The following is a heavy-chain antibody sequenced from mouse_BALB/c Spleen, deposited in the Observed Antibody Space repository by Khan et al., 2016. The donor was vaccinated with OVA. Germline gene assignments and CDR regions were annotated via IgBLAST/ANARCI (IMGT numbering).Heavy chain of an antibody. CDR1: GYTFTNYG. Sequence: QIQSVQSGPELKKPGETVKISCKASGYTFTNYGMDWVKQAPGKGLKWMGWINTYSGEATYPDDFKGRFAFSLETSASTAYLQINNLKDEDTATVVCSRRDYYRSVAYWGQGTLVTVSA. CDR2: INTYSGEA. D-gene: IGHD2-14*01. J-gene: IGHJ3*01. CDR3: SRRDYYRSVAY. V-gene: IGHV9-3-1*01.